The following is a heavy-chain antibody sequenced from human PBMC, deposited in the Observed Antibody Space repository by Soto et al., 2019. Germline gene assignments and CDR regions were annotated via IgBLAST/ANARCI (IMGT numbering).Heavy chain of an antibody. CDR1: GFNFSSDV. CDR3: AKSQSGSFFAAFDI. V-gene: IGHV3-23*01. CDR2: IFGSGITT. Sequence: GGSLRLSCAASGFNFSSDVMNWVRQTPGKGLEWVASIFGSGITTYYADSVKGRFTISRDNSKNTLHLQLNSLRAEDTALYYCAKSQSGSFFAAFDIWGQGSLVTVSS. D-gene: IGHD1-26*01. J-gene: IGHJ3*02.